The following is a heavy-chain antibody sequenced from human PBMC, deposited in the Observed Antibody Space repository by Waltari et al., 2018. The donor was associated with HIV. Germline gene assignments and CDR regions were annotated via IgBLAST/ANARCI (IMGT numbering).Heavy chain of an antibody. CDR2: ISWISGGT. J-gene: IGHJ6*02. CDR1: GFTFDDYA. CDR3: AKGVAGISPPNYGMDV. Sequence: EVQLVESGGGLVQPGRSLRLSCAASGFTFDDYAMHWVRQAPGKGLEWVSGISWISGGTGHADSVKGRFTISRDNAKNSLYLQMNSLRAEDTALYYWAKGVAGISPPNYGMDVWGQGTTVTVSS. D-gene: IGHD6-19*01. V-gene: IGHV3-9*01.